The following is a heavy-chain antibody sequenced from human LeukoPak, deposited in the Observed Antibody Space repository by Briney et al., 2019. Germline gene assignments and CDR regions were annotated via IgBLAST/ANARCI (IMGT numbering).Heavy chain of an antibody. Sequence: GGSLRLSCAASGFTLRSYDMSWVRQAPGMGLEWVAATSGSGVNSYYADSVRGRFTISRDNSQNTLYLQMDSLRAEDTALYYCAKEYSGYDFDYWGQGTLVTVSS. J-gene: IGHJ4*02. CDR2: TSGSGVNS. CDR1: GFTLRSYD. V-gene: IGHV3-23*01. D-gene: IGHD5-12*01. CDR3: AKEYSGYDFDY.